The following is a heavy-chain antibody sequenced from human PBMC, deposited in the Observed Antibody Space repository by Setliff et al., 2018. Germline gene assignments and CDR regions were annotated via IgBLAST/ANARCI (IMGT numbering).Heavy chain of an antibody. J-gene: IGHJ5*02. D-gene: IGHD4-17*01. Sequence: LRLSCAASGFTFSDYYMSWIRQAPGKGLEWVSYITNSDYSTYHADSVKGRFTISRDNSKNTLYLQMNGLRAEDSALYYCAKDPNGDFFGAFDTWGQGALVTVSS. CDR3: AKDPNGDFFGAFDT. V-gene: IGHV3-11*01. CDR2: ITNSDYST. CDR1: GFTFSDYY.